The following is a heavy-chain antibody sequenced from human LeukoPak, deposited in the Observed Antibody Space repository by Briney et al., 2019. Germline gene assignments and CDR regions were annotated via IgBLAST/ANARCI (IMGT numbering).Heavy chain of an antibody. Sequence: GASVKVSCKASGYTFTGYYIHWVRQGPGQGLEWMGWINPNSGGTNYAQKFQGRVTMTRDTSISTAYMELSRLRSDDTAVYYCARGFLTGLRDYYMDVWGKGTTVTVSS. CDR1: GYTFTGYY. CDR3: ARGFLTGLRDYYMDV. J-gene: IGHJ6*03. V-gene: IGHV1-2*02. CDR2: INPNSGGT. D-gene: IGHD3-9*01.